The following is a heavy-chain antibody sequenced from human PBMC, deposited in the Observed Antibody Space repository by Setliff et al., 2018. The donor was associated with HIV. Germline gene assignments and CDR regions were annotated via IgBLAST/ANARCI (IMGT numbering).Heavy chain of an antibody. D-gene: IGHD6-19*01. V-gene: IGHV3-15*07. CDR1: GFTFSNAW. CDR2: IQSKADGGTT. J-gene: IGHJ4*02. Sequence: GGSLRLSCAASGFTFSNAWMNWVRQAPGKGLEWVGRIQSKADGGTTNYAAPVKGRFTISRDDSKNMLYLQMNSLKIEDTAVYYCTRNDGYSSGWLDYWGQGTLVTVSS. CDR3: TRNDGYSSGWLDY.